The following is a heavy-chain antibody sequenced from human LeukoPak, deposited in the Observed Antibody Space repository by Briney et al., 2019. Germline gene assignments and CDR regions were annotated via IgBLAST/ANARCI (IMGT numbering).Heavy chain of an antibody. V-gene: IGHV4-59*01. CDR3: ARVTGYMTEDFFDY. J-gene: IGHJ4*02. CDR2: IYYSGST. D-gene: IGHD6-13*01. CDR1: GGSISSYY. Sequence: SETLSLTCTVSGGSISSYYWSWIRQPPGKGLEWIGYIYYSGSTDYNPSLKSRVTISVDTSRNQFSLRLSSVTAADTAVYYCARVTGYMTEDFFDYWGQGTLVTVSS.